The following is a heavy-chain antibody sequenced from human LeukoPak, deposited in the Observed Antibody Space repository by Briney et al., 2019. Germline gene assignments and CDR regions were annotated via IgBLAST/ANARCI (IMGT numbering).Heavy chain of an antibody. V-gene: IGHV4-39*01. CDR1: GVSISSSNSY. Sequence: SETLSLTCTLSGVSISSSNSYWGWIRQPPGKGLEWIGSIYYSGNTYYNASLKSQVSISIDTSKNQFSLRLTSVTAADTAVYYCARQTGSGLFILPGGQGTLVTVSS. J-gene: IGHJ4*02. CDR2: IYYSGNT. D-gene: IGHD3/OR15-3a*01. CDR3: ARQTGSGLFILP.